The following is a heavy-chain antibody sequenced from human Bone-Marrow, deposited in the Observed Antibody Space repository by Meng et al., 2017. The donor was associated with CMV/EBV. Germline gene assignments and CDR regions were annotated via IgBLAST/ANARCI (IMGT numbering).Heavy chain of an antibody. V-gene: IGHV4-39*01. Sequence: LESLSLTCTVSGGSISSSSYYWGWIGQPPGKGLEWIGSIYYSGSTYYNPSLKSRVTISVDTSKNQFSLKLSSVTAADTAVYYCATIVGATDGPYYYGMDVWGQGTTVNCSS. D-gene: IGHD1-26*01. J-gene: IGHJ6*02. CDR3: ATIVGATDGPYYYGMDV. CDR2: IYYSGST. CDR1: GGSISSSSYY.